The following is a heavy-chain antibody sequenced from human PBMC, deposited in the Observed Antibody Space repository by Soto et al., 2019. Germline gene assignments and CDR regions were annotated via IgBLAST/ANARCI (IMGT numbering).Heavy chain of an antibody. CDR2: ISPSDSNI. CDR1: GYSFMSYC. V-gene: IGHV5-10-1*01. D-gene: IGHD2-15*01. CDR3: ARLGLSATYSYAMDV. Sequence: PGESLKISCNGSGYSFMSYCISLVLRMPGKGLEWMGRISPSDSNINYSPSFQGHVTISADMSISTAYLQWSSLKASDTAMYYCARLGLSATYSYAMDVWGQGTTVTVSS. J-gene: IGHJ6*02.